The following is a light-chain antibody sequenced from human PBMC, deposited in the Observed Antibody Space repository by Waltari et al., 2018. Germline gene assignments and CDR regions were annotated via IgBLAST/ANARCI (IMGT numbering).Light chain of an antibody. CDR1: QSISSW. J-gene: IGKJ4*01. V-gene: IGKV1-5*03. CDR2: KAS. Sequence: DLPLNQAPSTLSASVGDRGTITCRASQSISSWLAWYQQKPGKAPKLLIYKASSLESGVPSRFSGSGSGTEFTLTISSLQPDDFATYYCQQYNSYPLTFGGGTTVEIK. CDR3: QQYNSYPLT.